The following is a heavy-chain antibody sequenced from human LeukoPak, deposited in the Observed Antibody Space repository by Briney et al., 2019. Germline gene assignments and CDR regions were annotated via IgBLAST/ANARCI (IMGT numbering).Heavy chain of an antibody. CDR3: ARISRPADRTVGPYYMNV. Sequence: PSETLSLTCTVSGGSISSGSYYWGWIRQPPGKGLGWIASISYSGTTYYNPSLKSRATISVDTSKNQFSLKLTSVTAADTAVYYCARISRPADRTVGPYYMNVWGKGATVTVSS. CDR2: ISYSGTT. D-gene: IGHD1-26*01. CDR1: GGSISSGSYY. V-gene: IGHV4-39*01. J-gene: IGHJ6*03.